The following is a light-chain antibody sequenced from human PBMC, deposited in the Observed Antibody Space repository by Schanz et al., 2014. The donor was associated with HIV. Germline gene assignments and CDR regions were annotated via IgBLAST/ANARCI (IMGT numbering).Light chain of an antibody. Sequence: DIVMTQSPDSLAVSLGERATIHCKSSQNILYSFNNESYLAWYQQKPGQPPKLLIYWASTRHFGVPDRFSGSGSGTDFTLTISSLQAEDVAVYYCQQYYTTPWTFGQGTKVEIK. V-gene: IGKV4-1*01. CDR2: WAS. J-gene: IGKJ1*01. CDR1: QNILYSFNNESY. CDR3: QQYYTTPWT.